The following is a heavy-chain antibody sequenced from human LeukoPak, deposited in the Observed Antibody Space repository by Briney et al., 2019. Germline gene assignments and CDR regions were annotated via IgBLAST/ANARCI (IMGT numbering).Heavy chain of an antibody. V-gene: IGHV1-24*01. D-gene: IGHD1-26*01. CDR3: ATEEAGSFRAFDC. CDR2: LDPEDGEI. CDR1: GTTLTELV. J-gene: IGHJ4*02. Sequence: GPVKGSCKGFGTTLTELVIHGAGPAPGKGLGWRGGLDPEDGEILYAQRLQGTVPMTEDTSTDTAYMDLSSLTSDDTAVYYCATEEAGSFRAFDCWGQGTWVTVSS.